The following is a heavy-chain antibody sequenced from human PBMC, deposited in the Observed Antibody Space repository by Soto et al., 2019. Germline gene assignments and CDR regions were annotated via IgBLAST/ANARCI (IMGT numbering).Heavy chain of an antibody. CDR1: GFTYGAYE. D-gene: IGHD3-10*01. Sequence: EVQLVESGGGLVQPGGSLRLSCAVSGFTYGAYEMTWVRQTPGQGLEWVAYISSSGSIRYYADAVQGRFTISRDNANNSLFLQMNSLRAEDTAVYYCARELRTLDRGVTYSMDVWGQGTTVTVTS. CDR2: ISSSGSIR. V-gene: IGHV3-48*03. CDR3: ARELRTLDRGVTYSMDV. J-gene: IGHJ6*02.